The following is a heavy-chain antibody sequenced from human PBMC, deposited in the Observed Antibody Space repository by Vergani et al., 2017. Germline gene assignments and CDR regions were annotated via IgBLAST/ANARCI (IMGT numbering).Heavy chain of an antibody. V-gene: IGHV3-15*01. CDR1: GFTFSNAW. CDR2: IKSKTDGGTT. Sequence: VQLVESGGGLVKPGGSLRLSCAASGFTFSNAWMSWVRQAPGKGLEWVGRIKSKTDGGTTDYAAPVKGRFTISRDDSKNTLYLQMNSLKTEDTAVYYCTTEGGYCSGGSCYPYDYWGQGTLVTVSS. J-gene: IGHJ4*02. D-gene: IGHD2-15*01. CDR3: TTEGGYCSGGSCYPYDY.